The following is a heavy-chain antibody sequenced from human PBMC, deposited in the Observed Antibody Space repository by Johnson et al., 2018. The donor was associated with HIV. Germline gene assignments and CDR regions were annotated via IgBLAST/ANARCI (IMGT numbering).Heavy chain of an antibody. CDR1: GFTFSNYG. V-gene: IGHV3-33*01. CDR3: AREGLIVGATLGAFDI. CDR2: IWYDGSNK. Sequence: QVQLVESGGGVVQPGRSLRLSCAASGFTFSNYGMHWVRQTPGKGLEWVAVIWYDGSNKYYADSVKGRFTISRDNSENTLYLQMNSLRAEDTAVYYCAREGLIVGATLGAFDIWGQGTMVTVAS. J-gene: IGHJ3*02. D-gene: IGHD1-26*01.